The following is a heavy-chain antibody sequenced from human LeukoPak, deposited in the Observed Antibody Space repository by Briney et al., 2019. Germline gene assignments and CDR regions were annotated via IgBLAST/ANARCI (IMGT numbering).Heavy chain of an antibody. CDR3: AKDGSDYGQRYDY. V-gene: IGHV3-23*01. CDR2: ISGSGGST. J-gene: IGHJ4*02. CDR1: GFTFSSYG. D-gene: IGHD3-10*01. Sequence: PGGSLRLSCAASGFTFSSYGMSWVRQAPGKGLEWVSAISGSGGSTYYADSVKGRFTISRDNSKNTLYLQMNSLRAEDTAVYYCAKDGSDYGQRYDYWGQGTLVTVSS.